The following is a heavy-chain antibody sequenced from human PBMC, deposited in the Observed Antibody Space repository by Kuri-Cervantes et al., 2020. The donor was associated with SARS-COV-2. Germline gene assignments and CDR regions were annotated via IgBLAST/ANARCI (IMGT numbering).Heavy chain of an antibody. J-gene: IGHJ4*02. V-gene: IGHV3-15*01. CDR1: GFTFSSYS. CDR2: IKSKTDGGTT. CDR3: TTESVTELRFLEWLLYPFDY. Sequence: GGSLRLSCAASGFTFSSYSMNWVRQAPGKGLEWVGRIKSKTDGGTTDYAAPVKGRFTISRDDSKNTLYLQMNSLKTEDTAVYYCTTESVTELRFLEWLLYPFDYWGQGTLVTVSS. D-gene: IGHD3-3*01.